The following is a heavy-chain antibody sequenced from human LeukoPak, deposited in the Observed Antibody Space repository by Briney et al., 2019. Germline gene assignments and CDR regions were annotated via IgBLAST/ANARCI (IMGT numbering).Heavy chain of an antibody. J-gene: IGHJ4*02. Sequence: GGSLRLSCAASGFTFDDYAMHWVRQAPGKGLEWVSGISWNSGRIGYVDSVKGRFTISRDNAKNSLSLQMNSLRAEDTAVYYCARVLHKRNYDSSGYYGYWGQGTLDTVSS. CDR1: GFTFDDYA. CDR2: ISWNSGRI. V-gene: IGHV3-9*01. CDR3: ARVLHKRNYDSSGYYGY. D-gene: IGHD3-22*01.